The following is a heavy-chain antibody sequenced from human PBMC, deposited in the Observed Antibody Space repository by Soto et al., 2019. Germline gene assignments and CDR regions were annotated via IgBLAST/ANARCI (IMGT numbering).Heavy chain of an antibody. CDR1: GGSISSYY. Sequence: QVQLQESGPGLVKPSETLSLTCTVSGGSISSYYWSWIRQPPGKGLEWIGYIYYSGSTNYNPSLKSRVTISVDTSKNQFSLKLSSVTAADTAVYYCARDLRFTLGPAATNWFDPWGQGTLVTVSS. CDR2: IYYSGST. J-gene: IGHJ5*02. CDR3: ARDLRFTLGPAATNWFDP. D-gene: IGHD2-2*01. V-gene: IGHV4-59*01.